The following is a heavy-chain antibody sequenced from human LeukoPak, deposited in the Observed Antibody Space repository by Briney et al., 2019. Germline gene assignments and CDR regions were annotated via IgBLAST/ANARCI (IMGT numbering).Heavy chain of an antibody. CDR3: IVFGDSNH. Sequence: GGSLRLSCAASGLTGSHNYVSWVRQAPGKGLEWASAIHTSGDTCYADSVKGRFTISRDTSKNTLYLQINSLRVEDTAVYYCIVFGDSNHWGQGTLVTVSS. J-gene: IGHJ5*02. V-gene: IGHV3-53*01. D-gene: IGHD4-17*01. CDR1: GLTGSHNY. CDR2: IHTSGDT.